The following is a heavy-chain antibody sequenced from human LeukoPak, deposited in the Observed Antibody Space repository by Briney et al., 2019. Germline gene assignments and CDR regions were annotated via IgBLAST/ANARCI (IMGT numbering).Heavy chain of an antibody. CDR2: LYYSGST. CDR1: GGSISSSTNY. V-gene: IGHV4-39*07. D-gene: IGHD3-16*02. Sequence: SETLSLTCTVSGGSISSSTNYWGWIRQPPGKGLEWIGSLYYSGSTYYNPSLKSRVTISVDTSKNRFSLKLTSVTAADTAVYHCAREQPDVWGSYRSNYYFDYWGQGILVTVSS. J-gene: IGHJ4*02. CDR3: AREQPDVWGSYRSNYYFDY.